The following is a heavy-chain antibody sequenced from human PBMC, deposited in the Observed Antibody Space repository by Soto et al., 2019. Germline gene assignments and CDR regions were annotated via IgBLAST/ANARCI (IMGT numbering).Heavy chain of an antibody. J-gene: IGHJ1*01. CDR3: ARGGHRSSWLQH. CDR1: GGSFSGYY. D-gene: IGHD6-13*01. V-gene: IGHV4-34*01. CDR2: INHSGRT. Sequence: QVQLQQLGAGLLKPSETLSLTCAVYGGSFSGYYWSWIRQPQGKGLEWIGEINHSGRTNYNPSLKSRVTLSVDTSKNQFSLKLSSVTAADTAVYYCARGGHRSSWLQHWGQGTLVTVSS.